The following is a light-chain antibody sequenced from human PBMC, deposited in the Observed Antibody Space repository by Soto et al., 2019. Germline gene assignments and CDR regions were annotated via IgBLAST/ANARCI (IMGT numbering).Light chain of an antibody. CDR3: QQRSNRPT. CDR1: QSVSSY. CDR2: DAS. Sequence: EIVLTQSPATLSLSPGERATLSCRASQSVSSYLAWYQQKPGQAPRLLIYDASNRATGIPARFSGSGSGTDFTLTISSLEPEDCAVYYCQQRSNRPTFGGGTKVEIK. J-gene: IGKJ4*01. V-gene: IGKV3-11*01.